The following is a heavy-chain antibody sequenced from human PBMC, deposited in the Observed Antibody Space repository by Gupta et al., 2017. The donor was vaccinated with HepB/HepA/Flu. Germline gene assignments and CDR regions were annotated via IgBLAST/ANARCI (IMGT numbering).Heavy chain of an antibody. V-gene: IGHV3-23*01. J-gene: IGHJ4*02. Sequence: EVQLWESGGGLVQPGGSLRLSCAASGFTFSTYGMSWVRQAPGKRLEWVSEISGSGGSTYYADSVKGRFTFSRDNSKNTLYLKMNCLRAEDTAAYYCATASGCSGGSCYVYWSKGTLLSVPS. D-gene: IGHD2-15*01. CDR3: ATASGCSGGSCYVY. CDR1: GFTFSTYG. CDR2: ISGSGGST.